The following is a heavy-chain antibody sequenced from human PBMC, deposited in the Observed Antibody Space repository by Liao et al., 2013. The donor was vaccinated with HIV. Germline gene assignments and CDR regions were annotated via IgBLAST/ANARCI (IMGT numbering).Heavy chain of an antibody. CDR3: ASTYDFWSGYSPQYYFDY. J-gene: IGHJ4*02. CDR1: GDSFSGYY. D-gene: IGHD3-3*01. V-gene: IGHV4-34*01. CDR2: INHSGNT. Sequence: QVQLQQWGAGLLKPSETLSLTCAVYGDSFSGYYWSWVRQPPGEGLEWIGEINHSGNTNYNPSLESRVTISVDTSKNQYSLSLNSVTAADTGVYYCASTYDFWSGYSPQYYFDYWGQGTLVTVSS.